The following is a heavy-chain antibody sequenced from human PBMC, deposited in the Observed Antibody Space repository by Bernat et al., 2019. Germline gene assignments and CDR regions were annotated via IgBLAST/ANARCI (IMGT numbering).Heavy chain of an antibody. J-gene: IGHJ4*02. CDR3: TSAPVFKSGYSGYDIDY. D-gene: IGHD1-26*01. CDR2: IRSKADGGTT. CDR1: AFTVSNAW. V-gene: IGHV3-15*01. Sequence: LRLSCATSAFTVSNAWMSWVRPDPGKGLEWVGRIRSKADGGTTDYGAPVKGRFAISRDDSKSTLYLQMTSLSTEDTAVYYWTSAPVFKSGYSGYDIDYWGQGTMVIVS.